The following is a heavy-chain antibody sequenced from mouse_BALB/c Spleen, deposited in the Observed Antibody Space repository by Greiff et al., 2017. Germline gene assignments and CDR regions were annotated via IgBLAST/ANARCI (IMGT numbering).Heavy chain of an antibody. V-gene: IGHV14-3*02. D-gene: IGHD2-4*01. CDR3: ARSGDYDELAY. CDR2: IDPANGNT. Sequence: EVKLVESGAELVKPGASVKLSCTASGFNIKDTYMHWVKQRPEQGLEWIGRIDPANGNTKYDPKFQGKATITADTSSNTAYLQPSSLTSEDTAVYYCARSGDYDELAYWGQGTLVTVSA. CDR1: GFNIKDTY. J-gene: IGHJ3*01.